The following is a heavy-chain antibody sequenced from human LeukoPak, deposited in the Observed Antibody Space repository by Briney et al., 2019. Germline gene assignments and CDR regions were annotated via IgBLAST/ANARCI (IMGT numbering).Heavy chain of an antibody. CDR3: ARDPAPYYDFWSGHGSESRMDV. CDR2: IYYSGST. Sequence: SETLSLTCTVSGGSISSSSYYWGWIRQPPGKGLEWIGSIYYSGSTYYNPSLKSRVTISVDTSKNQFSLKLSSVTAADTAVYYCARDPAPYYDFWSGHGSESRMDVWGQGTTVTVSS. J-gene: IGHJ6*02. D-gene: IGHD3-3*01. V-gene: IGHV4-39*07. CDR1: GGSISSSSYY.